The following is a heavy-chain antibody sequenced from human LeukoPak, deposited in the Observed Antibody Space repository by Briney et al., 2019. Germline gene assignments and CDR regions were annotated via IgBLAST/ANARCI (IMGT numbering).Heavy chain of an antibody. CDR2: ISRTGATT. J-gene: IGHJ6*03. Sequence: GGSLRLSCAASGFTFSDYAMGWVRQAPGKGLESVSTISRTGATTYYAASVKGRFTVSRDNSKNSLYLQMNSLRAEDTAVYFCARVKQQLVRLLGRDTTYYYYYYMDVWGKGTTVTVSS. CDR3: ARVKQQLVRLLGRDTTYYYYYYMDV. D-gene: IGHD6-13*01. CDR1: GFTFSDYA. V-gene: IGHV3-23*01.